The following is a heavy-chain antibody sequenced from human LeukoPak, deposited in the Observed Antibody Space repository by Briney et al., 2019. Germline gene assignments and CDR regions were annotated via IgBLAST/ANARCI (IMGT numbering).Heavy chain of an antibody. CDR2: INSSSGGT. J-gene: IGHJ4*02. Sequence: GASVKVSCKASGYTFTNYAIHWVRQAPGQGLEWTGRINSSSGGTNYAQKFQGRVTMTRDTSISTAYMELSGLRSDDTAVYYCGRGGNYGLEYWGQGTLVIVSS. V-gene: IGHV1-2*06. D-gene: IGHD5-18*01. CDR1: GYTFTNYA. CDR3: GRGGNYGLEY.